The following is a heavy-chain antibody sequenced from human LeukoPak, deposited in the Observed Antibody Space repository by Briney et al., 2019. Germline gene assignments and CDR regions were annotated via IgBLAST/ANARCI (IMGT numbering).Heavy chain of an antibody. Sequence: SETLSLTCTVSGYSISRGYSWGWIRQPPGKGLEWIGNIYHSGSTNYSPSLKSRVTISVDTSKNQFSLKLSSVTAADTAVYYCARVWWGEYSYGPTFDYWGQGTLVTVSS. CDR2: IYHSGST. V-gene: IGHV4-38-2*02. CDR3: ARVWWGEYSYGPTFDY. CDR1: GYSISRGYS. J-gene: IGHJ4*02. D-gene: IGHD5-18*01.